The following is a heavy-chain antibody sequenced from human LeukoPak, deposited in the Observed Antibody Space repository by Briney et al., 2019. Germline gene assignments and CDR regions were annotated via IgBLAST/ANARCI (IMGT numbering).Heavy chain of an antibody. Sequence: GGLTLSCAASVFTFSNYLLKWVRPAPAKGGEGVDSINNDGCGKYFVASVKDPFTLSRDNVKNSLYLQIYILEGGDPDRYYCSRDDGDVGSIGTTVTASS. V-gene: IGHV3-7*01. CDR1: VFTFSNYL. J-gene: IGHJ6*03. CDR2: INNDGCGK. CDR3: SRDDGDV.